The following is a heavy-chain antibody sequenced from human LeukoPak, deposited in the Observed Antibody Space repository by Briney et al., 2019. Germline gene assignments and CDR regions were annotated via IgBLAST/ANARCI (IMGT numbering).Heavy chain of an antibody. J-gene: IGHJ6*03. D-gene: IGHD5-12*01. CDR2: IIPIFGTA. CDR3: ARDRALAVPDYTTYYYYYMDV. V-gene: IGHV1-69*06. CDR1: GGTFSSYA. Sequence: ASVKVSCKASGGTFSSYAISWVRQAPGQGLEWMGGIIPIFGTANYAQKFQGRVTITADKSTSTAYMELRSLRSDDTAVYYCARDRALAVPDYTTYYYYYMDVWGKGTTVTVSS.